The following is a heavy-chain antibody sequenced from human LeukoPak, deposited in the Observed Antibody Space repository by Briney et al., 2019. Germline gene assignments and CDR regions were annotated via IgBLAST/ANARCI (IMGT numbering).Heavy chain of an antibody. J-gene: IGHJ5*02. CDR1: GDSISSSYYY. Sequence: PSETLSLTCTVSGDSISSSYYYWGWIRQPPGKGLEWIRSIYYSGRPYYSPSLKSRVTISVDTSKNQFSLKLSSVTAADTAVYYCARVEDSGYDYRGRFDPWGQGTLVTVSS. D-gene: IGHD5-12*01. V-gene: IGHV4-39*07. CDR2: IYYSGRP. CDR3: ARVEDSGYDYRGRFDP.